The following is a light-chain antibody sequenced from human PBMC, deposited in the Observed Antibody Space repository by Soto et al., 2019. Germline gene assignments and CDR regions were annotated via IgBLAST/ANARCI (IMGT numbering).Light chain of an antibody. Sequence: DIVMTQSPDSLAVSLGERATINCKSSQSVLYSSNNKNYLAWYQQKPGQPPKLLIYWASTRESGVPDRFSGSGSGTDFTLTISSLQAEDVAVYYCQQYYCTPVTFGQGTKVEIK. CDR3: QQYYCTPVT. CDR2: WAS. CDR1: QSVLYSSNNKNY. J-gene: IGKJ1*01. V-gene: IGKV4-1*01.